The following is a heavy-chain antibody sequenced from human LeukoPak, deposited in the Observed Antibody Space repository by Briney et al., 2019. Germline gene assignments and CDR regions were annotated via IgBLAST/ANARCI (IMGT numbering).Heavy chain of an antibody. CDR2: IIPIFGTA. CDR3: ARGQGGYSYGYVGYYYGMDV. Sequence: GSSVKVSFKASGGTFISYAISWVRQAPGQGLEWMGGIIPIFGTANYAQKFQGRVTITADESTSTAYMELSSLRSEDTAVYYCARGQGGYSYGYVGYYYGMDVWGKGTTVTVSS. CDR1: GGTFISYA. V-gene: IGHV1-69*01. D-gene: IGHD5-18*01. J-gene: IGHJ6*04.